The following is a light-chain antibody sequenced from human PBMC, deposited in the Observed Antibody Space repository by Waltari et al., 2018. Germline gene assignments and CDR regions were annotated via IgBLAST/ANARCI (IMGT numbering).Light chain of an antibody. V-gene: IGKV1-5*03. CDR3: KQYSAYSWT. CDR2: RAS. CDR1: QSISSW. Sequence: DIQMTQSPSTLSASVGDRVTITCRASQSISSWLAWYQQKPGKAPKLLIYRASTLESGFPSRFSGSGSGTDFTLTISSLQPDDSATYYCKQYSAYSWTFGQGTKVEIK. J-gene: IGKJ1*01.